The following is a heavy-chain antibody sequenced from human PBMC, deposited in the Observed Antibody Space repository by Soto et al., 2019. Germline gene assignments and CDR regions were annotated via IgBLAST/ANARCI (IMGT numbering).Heavy chain of an antibody. Sequence: QVQLVQSGAEVKTPGSSVKVSCKASGGTLSDYAISWVRQAPGQGLEWMGGIMPTVDSANYAQNFQGRVTISADESTSTANPELCSLRADDTAVYYCAVAAVGEIRAQESSGMAVWGQGTTGSVSS. CDR1: GGTLSDYA. V-gene: IGHV1-69*01. CDR2: IMPTVDSA. D-gene: IGHD3-10*01. J-gene: IGHJ6*02. CDR3: AVAAVGEIRAQESSGMAV.